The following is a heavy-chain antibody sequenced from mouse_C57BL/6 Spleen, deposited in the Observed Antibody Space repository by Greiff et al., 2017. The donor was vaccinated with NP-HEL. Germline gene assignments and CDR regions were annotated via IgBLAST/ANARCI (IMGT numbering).Heavy chain of an antibody. D-gene: IGHD1-1*01. CDR2: IDPENGDT. CDR1: GFNIKDDY. Sequence: VQLKESGAELVRPGASVKLSCTASGFNIKDDYMHWVKQRPEQGLEWIGWIDPENGDTEYASKFQGKATITADTSSNTAYLQLSSLTSEDTAVYYCTVITTVVAKDYWGQGTTLTVSS. CDR3: TVITTVVAKDY. J-gene: IGHJ2*01. V-gene: IGHV14-4*01.